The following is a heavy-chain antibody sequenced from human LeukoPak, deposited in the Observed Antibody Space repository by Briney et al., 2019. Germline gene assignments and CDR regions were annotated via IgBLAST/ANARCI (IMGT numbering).Heavy chain of an antibody. V-gene: IGHV1-69*04. CDR3: ASAGGYDIQPNNSFDP. J-gene: IGHJ5*02. CDR1: GGTFSSYA. CDR2: IIPIFGIA. D-gene: IGHD5-12*01. Sequence: SVKVSCKASGGTFSSYAISWVRQAPGQGLEWMGRIIPIFGIANYAQKFQGRVTITADKSTSTAYMELSSLRSEDTAVYYCASAGGYDIQPNNSFDPWGQGTLVTVSS.